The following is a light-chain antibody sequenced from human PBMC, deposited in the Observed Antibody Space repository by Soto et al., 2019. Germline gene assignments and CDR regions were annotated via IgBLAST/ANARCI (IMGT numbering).Light chain of an antibody. V-gene: IGKV3-20*01. CDR1: QSIDKNY. CDR3: LEYNSYLIYT. J-gene: IGKJ2*01. CDR2: DAS. Sequence: EVALTQSPGTLSLSPGARATLSCRASQSIDKNYLTWYQQKPGQAPRVLIYDASTRATGIPDRFSGSGSGTDFTLTISRLEPEDFAVYYCLEYNSYLIYTFGQGPRWIS.